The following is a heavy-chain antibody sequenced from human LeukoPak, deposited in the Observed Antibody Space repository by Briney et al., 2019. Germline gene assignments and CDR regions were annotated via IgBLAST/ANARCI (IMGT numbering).Heavy chain of an antibody. CDR1: GGSISIYY. CDR2: IYTSGST. J-gene: IGHJ4*02. CDR3: ARDRYGGWYSGFDY. Sequence: SETLSLTCTVSGGSISIYYWSWIRQPAGKGLEWIGRIYTSGSTNYNPSLKSRVTMSVDTSKNQFSLKLSSVTAADTAVYYCARDRYGGWYSGFDYWGQGTLVTVSS. V-gene: IGHV4-4*07. D-gene: IGHD1-26*01.